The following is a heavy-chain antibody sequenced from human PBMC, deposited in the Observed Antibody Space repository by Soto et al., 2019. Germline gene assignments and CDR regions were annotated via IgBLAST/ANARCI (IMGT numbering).Heavy chain of an antibody. CDR1: GDSVSSNNGV. Sequence: SQTLSLTCAISGDSVSSNNGVWNWIRQSPSRGLEWLGRTLYRSKWHYDYAEFVASRITINPDTSKNQFSLHLNSVTPEDTAVYYCARAYYDRSGYAVDPWGQGTLVTVSS. D-gene: IGHD3-22*01. CDR2: TLYRSKWHY. V-gene: IGHV6-1*01. J-gene: IGHJ5*02. CDR3: ARAYYDRSGYAVDP.